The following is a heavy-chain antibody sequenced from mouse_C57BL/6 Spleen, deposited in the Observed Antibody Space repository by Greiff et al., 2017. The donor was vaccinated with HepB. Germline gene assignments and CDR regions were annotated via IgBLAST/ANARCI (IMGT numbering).Heavy chain of an antibody. CDR3: AREGGIDDGYHEGWFAY. J-gene: IGHJ3*01. CDR1: GYTFTSYW. D-gene: IGHD2-3*01. Sequence: QVQLQQSGAELVKPGASVKLSCKASGYTFTSYWMHWVKQRPGQGLEWIGMIHPNSGSTNYNEKFKSKATLTVDKSSSTGYMQLSSLTSEDSAVYYWAREGGIDDGYHEGWFAYWGQGTLVTVSA. CDR2: IHPNSGST. V-gene: IGHV1-64*01.